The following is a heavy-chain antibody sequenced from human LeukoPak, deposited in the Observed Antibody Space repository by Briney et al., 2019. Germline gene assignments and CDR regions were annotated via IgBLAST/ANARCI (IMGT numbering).Heavy chain of an antibody. Sequence: GGSLRLSCAASGFTFSSYWMSWVRQAPGEGLEWVANIKQDGSEKYYVDSVKGRFTISRDNAKNSLYLQMNSLRAEDTAVYYCARAGISYYDSSGLIWGQGTMVTVSS. CDR3: ARAGISYYDSSGLI. CDR2: IKQDGSEK. CDR1: GFTFSSYW. J-gene: IGHJ3*02. V-gene: IGHV3-7*01. D-gene: IGHD3-22*01.